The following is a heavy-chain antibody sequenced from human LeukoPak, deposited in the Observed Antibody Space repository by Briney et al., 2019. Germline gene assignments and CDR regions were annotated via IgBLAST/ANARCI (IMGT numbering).Heavy chain of an antibody. Sequence: PSETLSLTCTVSGGSISSSSYDWGWLPQPTGKGLEGIGSIYYSGRTYYNPSLKSRFTISVGTSKNQCSLKLSSVTAADTAVYYCARDWSYYYDSSGYPPFDYGGQGTLVTVAS. D-gene: IGHD3-22*01. J-gene: IGHJ4*02. CDR1: GGSISSSSYD. CDR3: ARDWSYYYDSSGYPPFDY. V-gene: IGHV4-39*07. CDR2: IYYSGRT.